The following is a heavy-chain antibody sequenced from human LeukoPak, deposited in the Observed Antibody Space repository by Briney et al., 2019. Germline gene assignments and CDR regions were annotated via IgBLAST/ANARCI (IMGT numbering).Heavy chain of an antibody. CDR2: IKHDASEK. J-gene: IGHJ4*02. CDR1: GFTFRSYW. CDR3: ARQRGSTGYDLYDD. D-gene: IGHD5-12*01. V-gene: IGHV3-7*01. Sequence: GGSLRLSCAGSGFTFRSYWMAWVRQTPGKGLEWVANIKHDASEKDYVDSVKGPFTISRDHAQNSFYLQMNSLRAEDTAVHYCARQRGSTGYDLYDDRGQGTLFTVSS.